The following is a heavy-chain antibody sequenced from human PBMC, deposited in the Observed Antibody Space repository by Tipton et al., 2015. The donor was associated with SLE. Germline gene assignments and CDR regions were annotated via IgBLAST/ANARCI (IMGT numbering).Heavy chain of an antibody. CDR2: INHSGST. V-gene: IGHV4-34*01. D-gene: IGHD1-26*01. J-gene: IGHJ3*02. CDR3: ARTLGAIAHTVYDAFDI. CDR1: GGSFSGYY. Sequence: LACAVYGGSFSGYYWTWIRQPPGKGLEWIGEINHSGSTNYTPSLKSRVTISVDTSKNQFSLKLTSVTAADTAVYYCARTLGAIAHTVYDAFDIWGQGKMVTVSS.